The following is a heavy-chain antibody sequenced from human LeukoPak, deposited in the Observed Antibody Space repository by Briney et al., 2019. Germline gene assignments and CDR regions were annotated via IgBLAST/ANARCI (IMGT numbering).Heavy chain of an antibody. J-gene: IGHJ6*02. CDR3: AKDNGYYGMDV. CDR2: ISWNSGSI. V-gene: IGHV3-9*01. CDR1: GFTFDDYA. Sequence: GGSLRLSCAASGFTFDDYAMHWVRQAPGKGLEWVSGISWNSGSIGYADSVKGRFTISRDNAKNSLYLQMNSLRAEDTALYYCAKDNGYYGMDVWGQGTTVTVSS.